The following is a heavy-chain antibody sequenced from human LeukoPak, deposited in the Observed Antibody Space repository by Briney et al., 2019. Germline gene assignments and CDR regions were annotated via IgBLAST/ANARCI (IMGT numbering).Heavy chain of an antibody. CDR2: ISSSGSTI. D-gene: IGHD2-15*01. CDR3: AREVEGIDY. J-gene: IGHJ4*02. Sequence: GGSLRLSCAASGFTFSSYEMNWVRQAPGKGLEWVSYISSSGSTIYYADSVKGRFTISRDNDKNSLYLQMNSLRAEDTAVYYCAREVEGIDYWGQGTLVTVSS. V-gene: IGHV3-48*03. CDR1: GFTFSSYE.